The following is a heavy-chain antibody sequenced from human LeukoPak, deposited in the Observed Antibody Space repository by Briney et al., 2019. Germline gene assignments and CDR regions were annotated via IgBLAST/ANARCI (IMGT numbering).Heavy chain of an antibody. CDR2: IKQDGSEK. CDR1: GFTFSTYW. D-gene: IGHD3-16*02. J-gene: IGHJ4*02. V-gene: IGHV3-7*01. CDR3: ARQLNDYVWGSYRPSPFDY. Sequence: PGGSLRLSCAASGFTFSTYWMSWVRQAPGKGLEWVANIKQDGSEKYYVDSVKGRFTISRDNAKNSLYLQMNRLRAEDTAVYYCARQLNDYVWGSYRPSPFDYWGQGTLVTVSS.